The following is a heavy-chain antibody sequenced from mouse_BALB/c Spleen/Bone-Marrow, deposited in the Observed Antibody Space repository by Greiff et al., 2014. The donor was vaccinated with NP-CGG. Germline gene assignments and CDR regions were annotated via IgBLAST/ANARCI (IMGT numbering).Heavy chain of an antibody. J-gene: IGHJ3*01. CDR1: GFTFSDYY. V-gene: IGHV5-4*02. Sequence: EVKLVESGGGLVKPGGSLKLSCAASGFTFSDYYMYWVRQTPEKRLEWVATISDGGSYTYYPDSVKGRFTISRDNAKNNPYLQMSSLKSEDTAMYYCARDYDYDPAWFAYWGQGTLATVSA. CDR2: ISDGGSYT. CDR3: ARDYDYDPAWFAY. D-gene: IGHD2-4*01.